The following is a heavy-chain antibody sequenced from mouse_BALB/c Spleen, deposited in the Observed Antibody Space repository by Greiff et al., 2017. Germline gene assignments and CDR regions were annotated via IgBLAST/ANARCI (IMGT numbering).Heavy chain of an antibody. CDR3: ARWDGWFAY. Sequence: VQLVESGAELAKPGASVKMSCKASGYTFTSYWMHWVKQRPGQGLEWIGYINPSTGYTEYNQKFKDKATLTADKSSSTAYMQLSSLTSEDSAVYYCARWDGWFAYWGQGTLVTVSA. CDR2: INPSTGYT. V-gene: IGHV1-7*01. D-gene: IGHD4-1*01. J-gene: IGHJ3*01. CDR1: GYTFTSYW.